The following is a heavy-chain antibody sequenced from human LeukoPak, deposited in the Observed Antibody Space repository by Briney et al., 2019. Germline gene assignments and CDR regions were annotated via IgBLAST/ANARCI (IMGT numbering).Heavy chain of an antibody. D-gene: IGHD3-16*01. Sequence: ASVKVSCKASGYSFTNYGISWVRQAPGLGLEWVGGIIPIFGAPDYAQKFQGRVTITTDDSTTTAYMELASLRTEDTAVYYCATDFRRQQSIGGNYYYSTDVWGEGTTVTVSS. CDR1: GYSFTNYG. J-gene: IGHJ6*03. CDR2: IIPIFGAP. CDR3: ATDFRRQQSIGGNYYYSTDV. V-gene: IGHV1-69*05.